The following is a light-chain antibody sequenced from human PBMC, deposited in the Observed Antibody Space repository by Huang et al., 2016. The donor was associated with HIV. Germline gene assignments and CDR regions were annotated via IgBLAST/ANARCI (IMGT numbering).Light chain of an antibody. CDR2: DAS. Sequence: EIVLTQSTATLSLSPGETATLSCGASQSVTSYLAWYQQKPGQAPRLLIYDASNRATGIPARFSGSGSGADFTLTISSLEPEDFAVYYCQQRSNWPRTFGQGTKVEIK. CDR3: QQRSNWPRT. V-gene: IGKV3-11*01. J-gene: IGKJ1*01. CDR1: QSVTSY.